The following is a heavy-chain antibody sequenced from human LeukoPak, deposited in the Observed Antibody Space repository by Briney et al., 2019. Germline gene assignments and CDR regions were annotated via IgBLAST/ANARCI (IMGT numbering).Heavy chain of an antibody. D-gene: IGHD1-14*01. V-gene: IGHV3-48*03. CDR3: ARQRPDDAFDI. J-gene: IGHJ3*02. CDR2: ISSSGSTI. CDR1: GFTFSSYE. Sequence: GGSLRLSCAASGFTFSSYEMNWVRQAPGKGLEWVSYISSSGSTIYYADSVKGRFTISRDNPKDSLYLQMNSLRVEDTAIYYCARQRPDDAFDIWGQGTMVTVSS.